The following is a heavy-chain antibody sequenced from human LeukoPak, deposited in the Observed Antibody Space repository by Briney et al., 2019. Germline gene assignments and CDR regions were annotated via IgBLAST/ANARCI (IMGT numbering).Heavy chain of an antibody. CDR3: AKGDYGDYYFDY. Sequence: PGRSLRLSCAASGFTFSSYGMHWVRPAPGKGLEWVAVISYDGSNKYCADSVKGRFTISRDNSKNTLYLQMNSLRAEDTAVYYCAKGDYGDYYFDYWGQGTLVTVSS. V-gene: IGHV3-30*18. CDR1: GFTFSSYG. CDR2: ISYDGSNK. J-gene: IGHJ4*02. D-gene: IGHD4-17*01.